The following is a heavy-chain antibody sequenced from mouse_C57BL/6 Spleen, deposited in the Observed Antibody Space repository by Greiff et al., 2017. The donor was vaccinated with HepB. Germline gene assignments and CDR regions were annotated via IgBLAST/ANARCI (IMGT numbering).Heavy chain of an antibody. D-gene: IGHD2-4*01. Sequence: VQLQQSGAELVKPGASVKLSCKASGYTFTSYWMHWVKQRPGQGLEWIGMIHPNSGSTNYNEKFKSKATLTVDKSSSTAYMQLSSLTSEDSAVYYCANHWGLRAMDYWGQGTSVTVSS. J-gene: IGHJ4*01. V-gene: IGHV1-64*01. CDR3: ANHWGLRAMDY. CDR2: IHPNSGST. CDR1: GYTFTSYW.